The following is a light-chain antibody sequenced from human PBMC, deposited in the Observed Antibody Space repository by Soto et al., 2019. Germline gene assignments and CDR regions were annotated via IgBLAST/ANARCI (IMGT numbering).Light chain of an antibody. V-gene: IGLV2-14*01. CDR1: SSDVGAYNY. Sequence: QSVLTQPASVSRSPGQSITISCTGTSSDVGAYNYVSWYQQHPGKAPKLMIYEVSNRPSGVSNRFSGSKSGNTASLTISGLQAEDEADYYCSSYTSSSIWVFGGGTKLTVL. J-gene: IGLJ3*02. CDR3: SSYTSSSIWV. CDR2: EVS.